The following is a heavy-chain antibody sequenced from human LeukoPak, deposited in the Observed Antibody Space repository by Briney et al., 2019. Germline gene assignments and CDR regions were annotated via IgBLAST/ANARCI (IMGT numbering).Heavy chain of an antibody. Sequence: GSLRLSCAASGFTFSSYGMHWVRHPPGKGLELVAVISYDGSNKYYADFVKGRFTISRDNSKNTLYLQMNSLRAEDTAVYYCANLEELELRDWGQGTLVTVSS. CDR3: ANLEELELRD. J-gene: IGHJ4*02. D-gene: IGHD1-7*01. CDR2: ISYDGSNK. CDR1: GFTFSSYG. V-gene: IGHV3-30*18.